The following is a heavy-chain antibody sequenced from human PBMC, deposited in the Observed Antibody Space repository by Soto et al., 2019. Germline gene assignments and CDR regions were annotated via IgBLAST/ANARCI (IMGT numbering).Heavy chain of an antibody. Sequence: GESLNVCCKGSGYSFTSACIGWVRQMPGKGLEWMGIVYPGDSATRYSPSFQGQVTMSADKSISTAYLQWSSLKASDTAMYYCARHRRDDYSNYYFDYWGQGALVTVSS. D-gene: IGHD4-4*01. CDR3: ARHRRDDYSNYYFDY. CDR2: VYPGDSAT. V-gene: IGHV5-51*01. J-gene: IGHJ4*02. CDR1: GYSFTSAC.